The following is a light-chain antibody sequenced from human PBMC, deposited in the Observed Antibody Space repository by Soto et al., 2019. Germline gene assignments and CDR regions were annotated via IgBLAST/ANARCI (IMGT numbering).Light chain of an antibody. J-gene: IGKJ5*01. Sequence: ENVLTQSPGTLSLSPGERATLSCRASQVTSRYLSWYQQRPGQAPRLLIYGASSRATGIPDRFSGSVSGTVFTLTISMLDPEDFAVYYCQQYSTSPISFGQGTRLEIK. CDR3: QQYSTSPIS. V-gene: IGKV3-20*01. CDR1: QVTSRY. CDR2: GAS.